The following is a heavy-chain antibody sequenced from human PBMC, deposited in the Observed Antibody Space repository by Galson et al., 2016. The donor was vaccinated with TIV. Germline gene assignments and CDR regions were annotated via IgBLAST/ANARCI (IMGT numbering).Heavy chain of an antibody. CDR2: ISYDGGNK. D-gene: IGHD6-6*01. CDR1: GFTFSSYA. Sequence: LRLSCAASGFTFSSYAMHWVRQAPAKGLEWVALISYDGGNKVYADSVKGRFTISRDKSKNTLYLQMSSLRPEDTAVYYCARVYSSYSFDYWGQGTLVTVSS. V-gene: IGHV3-30*04. J-gene: IGHJ4*02. CDR3: ARVYSSYSFDY.